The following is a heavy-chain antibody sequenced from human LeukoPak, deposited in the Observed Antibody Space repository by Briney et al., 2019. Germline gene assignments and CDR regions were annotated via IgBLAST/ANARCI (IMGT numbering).Heavy chain of an antibody. Sequence: PGGSLRLSCAASGFTFSSHAMSWVRQAAGKVLEWVSGIDGSGGSTYYADSVKGRFTISRDNSKNTLYLQMNSLRVEDTAVYYCAKQDIRSSGWYDWGQGTLVTVSS. V-gene: IGHV3-23*01. CDR2: IDGSGGST. D-gene: IGHD6-19*01. J-gene: IGHJ4*02. CDR1: GFTFSSHA. CDR3: AKQDIRSSGWYD.